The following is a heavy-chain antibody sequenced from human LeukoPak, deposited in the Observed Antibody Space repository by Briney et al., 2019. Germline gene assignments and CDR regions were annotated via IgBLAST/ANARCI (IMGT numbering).Heavy chain of an antibody. Sequence: ASVKVSCKASGYTFSNYYMHWVRQAPGQGLEWMGIINPSGGSRNYAQKFQGRVTMTRDTSTTTVYMELSSLRSEDTAVYYCARDTGIAAAGTGYYYYYYGMDVWGQGTTVTVSS. J-gene: IGHJ6*02. D-gene: IGHD6-13*01. CDR1: GYTFSNYY. V-gene: IGHV1-46*01. CDR2: INPSGGSR. CDR3: ARDTGIAAAGTGYYYYYYGMDV.